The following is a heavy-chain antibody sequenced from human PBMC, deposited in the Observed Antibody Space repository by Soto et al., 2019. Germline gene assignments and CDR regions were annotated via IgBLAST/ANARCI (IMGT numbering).Heavy chain of an antibody. V-gene: IGHV1-69*01. CDR2: IIPMPGTA. Sequence: QVQLVQSGAEVKKPGSSVKVSCKASGGTFGSYAISWVRQAPGQGLEWLGGIIPMPGTANYAQKFQGRVMIAADESTSTAYMELSSLRSEDTAVYYCARSQGSSTSLEIYYYYYYGMDVWGQGTTVTVSS. D-gene: IGHD2-2*01. CDR1: GGTFGSYA. CDR3: ARSQGSSTSLEIYYYYYYGMDV. J-gene: IGHJ6*02.